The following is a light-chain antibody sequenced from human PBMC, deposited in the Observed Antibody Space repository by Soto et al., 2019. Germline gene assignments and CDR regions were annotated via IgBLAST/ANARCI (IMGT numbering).Light chain of an antibody. Sequence: QSVLTQPPSVSGAPGQRVTISCTGSSSNIGARYDVHWYQQLPGTAPKLLIYDDINRPSGVPDRFSGSKSGTSASLAITGLQAEGEAEYYCQSYDSSLSGVVFGGGTKLTVL. J-gene: IGLJ2*01. V-gene: IGLV1-40*01. CDR2: DDI. CDR1: SSNIGARYD. CDR3: QSYDSSLSGVV.